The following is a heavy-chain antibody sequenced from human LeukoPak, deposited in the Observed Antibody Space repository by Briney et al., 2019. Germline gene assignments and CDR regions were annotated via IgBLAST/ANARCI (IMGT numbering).Heavy chain of an antibody. CDR2: ISAYNGNT. Sequence: ASVKVSCKASGYTFTSYGISWVRQAPGQGLEWMGWISAYNGNTNYAQKFQGRVTMTRDTSISTAYMELSRLRSDDTAVYYCAREGSSGWYDVRDYWFDPWGQGTLVTVSS. CDR1: GYTFTSYG. J-gene: IGHJ5*02. CDR3: AREGSSGWYDVRDYWFDP. V-gene: IGHV1-18*01. D-gene: IGHD6-19*01.